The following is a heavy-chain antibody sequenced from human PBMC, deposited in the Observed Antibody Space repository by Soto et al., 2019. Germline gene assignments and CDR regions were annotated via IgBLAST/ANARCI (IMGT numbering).Heavy chain of an antibody. CDR1: VVTFTGFN. Sequence: LSRSCTVSVVTFTGFNWPWIRRHPGEGLEWIGEINHSGTINFNPSLRSRLTISLDSSKKHFSLKLTSLTAADAAVYYCERADRTLVTSYGLDVWGQGTTVTVSS. CDR2: INHSGTI. CDR3: ERADRTLVTSYGLDV. J-gene: IGHJ6*02. V-gene: IGHV4-34*01. D-gene: IGHD2-21*02.